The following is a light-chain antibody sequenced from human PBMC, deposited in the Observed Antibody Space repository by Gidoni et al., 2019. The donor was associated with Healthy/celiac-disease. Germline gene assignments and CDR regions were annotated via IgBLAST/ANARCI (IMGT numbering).Light chain of an antibody. V-gene: IGLV1-44*01. CDR3: EAWDDTLNGRV. J-gene: IGLJ3*02. Sequence: QSDLTHSPSASGSPAQSVTISCSGRPSNIGKNTVNWYQQLPGAAPKLLIYNNHQRPSGVPDRFAASKSGTSASLAISGLQSADEADYYCEAWDDTLNGRVFGGGTKVTVL. CDR2: NNH. CDR1: PSNIGKNT.